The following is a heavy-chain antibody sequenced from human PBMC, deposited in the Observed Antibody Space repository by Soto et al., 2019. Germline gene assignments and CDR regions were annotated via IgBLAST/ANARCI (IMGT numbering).Heavy chain of an antibody. CDR2: ISWNSGSI. V-gene: IGHV3-9*01. J-gene: IGHJ5*02. CDR3: AKEGAGLLEGCNWVDP. CDR1: GFTFDDYA. Sequence: EVQLVESGGGLVQPGRSLRLSCAASGFTFDDYAMHWVRQAPGKGLEWVSGISWNSGSIGYADSVKGRFTISRDNAKNALYLQMNSLRAEDTALYYCAKEGAGLLEGCNWVDPWGQGTLVTVSS. D-gene: IGHD3-3*01.